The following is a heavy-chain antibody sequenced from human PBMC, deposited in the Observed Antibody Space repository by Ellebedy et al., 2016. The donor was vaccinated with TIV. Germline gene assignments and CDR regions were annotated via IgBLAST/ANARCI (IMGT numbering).Heavy chain of an antibody. CDR1: GFSLSNARMG. J-gene: IGHJ3*02. V-gene: IGHV2-26*01. Sequence: SGPTLVKPTETLTLTCTVSGFSLSNARMGVSWIRQPPGKALEWLAHIFSNDEKSYNTSLRTRLTISKDTSKNQVVLTMTVMEPVDTARYYCTRTSRDAFDIWGQGTMVIVSS. CDR3: TRTSRDAFDI. CDR2: IFSNDEK.